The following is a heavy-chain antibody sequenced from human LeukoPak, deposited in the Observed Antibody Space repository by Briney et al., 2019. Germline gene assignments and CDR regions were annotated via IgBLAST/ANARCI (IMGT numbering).Heavy chain of an antibody. CDR2: IIPIFGTA. CDR3: ARNFLESVPAAYDAFDI. J-gene: IGHJ3*02. Sequence: SVKVSCKASGGTFSSYAISWVRQAPGQGLEWMGGIIPIFGTANYAQKFQGRITITTDESTSTAYMELSSLRSEDTAVYYCARNFLESVPAAYDAFDIWGQGTMVTVSS. CDR1: GGTFSSYA. V-gene: IGHV1-69*05. D-gene: IGHD2-2*01.